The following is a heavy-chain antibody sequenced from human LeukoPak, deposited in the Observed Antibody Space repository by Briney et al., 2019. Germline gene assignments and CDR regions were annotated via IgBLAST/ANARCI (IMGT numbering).Heavy chain of an antibody. CDR2: IRYDGSNK. CDR3: AKDHKRKYCDSTACYDWGDY. Sequence: PGGSLRLSCAASGFTFSSYGMHWVRQAPGKGLEWVAFIRYDGSNKYYADSVKGRFTISRDSSTNTLFLQMSSLRAEDTAIYYCAKDHKRKYCDSTACYDWGDYWGQGTLVTVSS. J-gene: IGHJ4*02. V-gene: IGHV3-30*02. D-gene: IGHD2-2*01. CDR1: GFTFSSYG.